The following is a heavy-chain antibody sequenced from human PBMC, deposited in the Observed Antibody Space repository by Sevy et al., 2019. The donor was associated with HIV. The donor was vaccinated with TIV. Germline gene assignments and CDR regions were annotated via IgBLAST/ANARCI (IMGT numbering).Heavy chain of an antibody. CDR1: GFTFSSYG. CDR2: IWYDGSNK. CDR3: ARERYSYGSDY. Sequence: GGSLRLSCAASGFTFSSYGMHWVRQAPGKGLGWVEVIWYDGSNKYYADSVKGRFTISRDNFKNTLYLQMNSLRAEDTAVYYCARERYSYGSDYWGQGTLVTVSS. D-gene: IGHD5-18*01. J-gene: IGHJ4*02. V-gene: IGHV3-33*01.